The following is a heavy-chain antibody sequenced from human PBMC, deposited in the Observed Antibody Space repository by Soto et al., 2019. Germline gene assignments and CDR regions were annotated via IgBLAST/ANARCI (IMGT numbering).Heavy chain of an antibody. Sequence: GGSLRLSCAASGFTFSSYGMHWVRQAPGKGLEWVAVISYDGSNKYYADSVKGRFTISRDNSKNTLYLQMNSLRAEDTAVYYCAKVGLDYYDSSGYYYAEFQYFDYWGQGTLVTVSS. CDR3: AKVGLDYYDSSGYYYAEFQYFDY. D-gene: IGHD3-22*01. CDR2: ISYDGSNK. CDR1: GFTFSSYG. V-gene: IGHV3-30*18. J-gene: IGHJ4*02.